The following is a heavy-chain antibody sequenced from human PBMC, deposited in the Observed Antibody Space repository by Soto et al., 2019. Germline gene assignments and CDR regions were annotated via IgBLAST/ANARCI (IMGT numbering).Heavy chain of an antibody. V-gene: IGHV4-59*01. CDR1: GDSITSSY. Sequence: PSETLSLTCTVSGDSITSSYWSWIRRPPGKGLEWIAYIYDTGISGYTPSTSYNPSLKSRVTMSVDTSKSQFSLKLTSVTAADTAVXYCARGEDAFFYYGLDVWGQGITVTVSS. CDR2: IYDTGISGYTPST. J-gene: IGHJ6*02. CDR3: ARGEDAFFYYGLDV.